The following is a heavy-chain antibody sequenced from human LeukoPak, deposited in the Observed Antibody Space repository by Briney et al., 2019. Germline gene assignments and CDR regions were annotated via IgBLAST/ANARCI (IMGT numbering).Heavy chain of an antibody. CDR2: IYYSGST. J-gene: IGHJ2*01. D-gene: IGHD6-19*01. CDR3: ARPLISSGWYSYFDP. Sequence: SESLCLTCTVSGGSISSYGWSWIRQPPGKGLEWIGYIYYSGSTNYNPSLKSRVTISVDTSKNQFSLKLSSVTAADTAVYYCARPLISSGWYSYFDPWGRGTLVTVSS. CDR1: GGSISSYG. V-gene: IGHV4-59*01.